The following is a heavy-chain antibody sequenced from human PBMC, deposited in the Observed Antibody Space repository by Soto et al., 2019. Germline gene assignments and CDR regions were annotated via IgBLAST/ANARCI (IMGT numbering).Heavy chain of an antibody. D-gene: IGHD3-10*01. V-gene: IGHV1-46*03. J-gene: IGHJ3*02. Sequence: ASVKVSCKASGYTFTSYYMHWVRQAPGQGLEWMGIINPSGGSTSYAQKFQGRVTMTRDTSTSTVYMELSSLRSEDTAVYYCARDTDYDGSGSSAFDIRGQGTMVNVSS. CDR3: ARDTDYDGSGSSAFDI. CDR2: INPSGGST. CDR1: GYTFTSYY.